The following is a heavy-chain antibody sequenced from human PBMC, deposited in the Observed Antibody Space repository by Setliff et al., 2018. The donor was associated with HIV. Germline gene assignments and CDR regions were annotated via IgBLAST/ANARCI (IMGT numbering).Heavy chain of an antibody. J-gene: IGHJ4*02. D-gene: IGHD3-3*01. Sequence: GASVKVSCKASGYTFTSYYMHWVRQAPGQGLEWMGRINPNSGGTNYAQKFQGRVTMTRDTSISTAYMELSRLRSDDTAVYYCARGSSALIMREFYDFWSATRDAWDYWGQGTLVTVSS. CDR3: ARGSSALIMREFYDFWSATRDAWDY. CDR2: INPNSGGT. CDR1: GYTFTSYY. V-gene: IGHV1-2*06.